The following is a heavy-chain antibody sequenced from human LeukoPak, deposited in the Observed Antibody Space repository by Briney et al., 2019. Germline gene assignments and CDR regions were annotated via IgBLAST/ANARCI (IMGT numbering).Heavy chain of an antibody. D-gene: IGHD2-15*01. V-gene: IGHV3-73*01. Sequence: PGCSLRLSCAASGFTFSDSAIHWVRQASGKGLEWVGRIRGTSHGHATAYAASVRGRFTLSRDDSKNTLYLQMNSLRAEDTALYYCAKDADCSGDTCWRWFDPWGQGTLVTVFS. CDR1: GFTFSDSA. CDR2: IRGTSHGHAT. CDR3: AKDADCSGDTCWRWFDP. J-gene: IGHJ5*02.